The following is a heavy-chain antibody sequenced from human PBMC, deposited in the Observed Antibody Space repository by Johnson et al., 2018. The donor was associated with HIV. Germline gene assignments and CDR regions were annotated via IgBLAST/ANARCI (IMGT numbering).Heavy chain of an antibody. J-gene: IGHJ3*02. CDR3: ARIRVAVITEVGAFDI. CDR2: IWYDGNNK. Sequence: QVQLVESGGGVVQPGRSLRLSCAASGFTFSSYGMHWVRQTPGKGLQWVAVIWYDGNNKYYADSVKGRFIISRDNSKNTLYLQMNSLRTEDTAVYYCARIRVAVITEVGAFDIWGQGTIVTVSS. D-gene: IGHD3-22*01. CDR1: GFTFSSYG. V-gene: IGHV3-30*19.